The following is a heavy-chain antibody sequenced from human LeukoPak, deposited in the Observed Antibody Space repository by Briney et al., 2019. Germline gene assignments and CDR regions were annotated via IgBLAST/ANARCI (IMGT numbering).Heavy chain of an antibody. CDR1: GYTFTSYD. D-gene: IGHD1-7*01. V-gene: IGHV1-8*01. CDR3: ARDSGTTRYYYYYMDV. J-gene: IGHJ6*03. CDR2: MNPNSGNT. Sequence: ASVKVSCKASGYTFTSYDINWVRQATGQGLEWMGWMNPNSGNTGYAQKFQGRVTMTMNTSISTAYMELSSLRSEDTAVYYCARDSGTTRYYYYYMDVWGKGTTVTVSS.